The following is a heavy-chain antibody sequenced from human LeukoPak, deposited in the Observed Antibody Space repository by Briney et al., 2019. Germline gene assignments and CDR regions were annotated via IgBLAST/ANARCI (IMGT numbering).Heavy chain of an antibody. CDR3: AKDGGYSSGYYYYYGMDV. CDR1: GFTFSKYT. V-gene: IGHV3-23*01. Sequence: GGSLRLSCVASGFTFSKYTMSWVRQAPGKGLEWVSAISGSGGSTYYADSVKGRFTISRDNSKNTLYLQMNSLRAEDTAVYYCAKDGGYSSGYYYYYGMDVWGQGTTVTVSS. J-gene: IGHJ6*02. D-gene: IGHD5-18*01. CDR2: ISGSGGST.